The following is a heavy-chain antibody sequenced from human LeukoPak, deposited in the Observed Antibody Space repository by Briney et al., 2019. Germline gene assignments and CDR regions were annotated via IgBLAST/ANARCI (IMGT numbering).Heavy chain of an antibody. CDR2: INHSGST. D-gene: IGHD3-22*01. V-gene: IGHV4-34*01. J-gene: IGHJ6*03. CDR3: ARGYYDSSGYLPLYYYYYMDV. CDR1: GGSFSGYY. Sequence: KPSETLSLTCAVYGGSFSGYYWIWIRQPPGKGLEWIGEINHSGSTNYNPSLKSRVTISVDTSKNQFSLKLSSVTAADTAVYYCARGYYDSSGYLPLYYYYYMDVWGKGTTVTVSS.